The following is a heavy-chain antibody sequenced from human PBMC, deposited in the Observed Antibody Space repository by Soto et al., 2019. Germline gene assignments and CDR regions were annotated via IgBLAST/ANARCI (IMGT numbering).Heavy chain of an antibody. CDR1: GFTFSSYA. D-gene: IGHD3-10*01. Sequence: QVQLVESGGGVVQPGRSLSLSCAASGFTFSSYAMHWVRQAPGKGLEWVAVISYDGSKKYYADSVKGRFTISRDNSKNTLYLQINSLRAEETAVYYCARPQYYGSGSYYNYYYYYGMDVWGQGTTVTVSS. J-gene: IGHJ6*02. V-gene: IGHV3-30-3*01. CDR3: ARPQYYGSGSYYNYYYYYGMDV. CDR2: ISYDGSKK.